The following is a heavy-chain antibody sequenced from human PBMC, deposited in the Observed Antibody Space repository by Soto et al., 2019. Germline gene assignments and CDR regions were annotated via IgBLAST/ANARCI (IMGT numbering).Heavy chain of an antibody. CDR1: GGSISSYY. V-gene: IGHV4-59*01. Sequence: SETLSLTCTVSGGSISSYYWSWIRQPPGKGLEWIGYIYYSGSTNYNPSLKSRVTISVDTSRNQFSLKLTSVTAADTAMFFCARRGMYYGSGTYYTYLDYWGQGALVTVSS. CDR2: IYYSGST. CDR3: ARRGMYYGSGTYYTYLDY. J-gene: IGHJ4*02. D-gene: IGHD3-10*01.